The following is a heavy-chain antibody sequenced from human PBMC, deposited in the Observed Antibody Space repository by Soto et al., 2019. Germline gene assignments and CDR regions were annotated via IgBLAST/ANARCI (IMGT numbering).Heavy chain of an antibody. V-gene: IGHV3-30*18. CDR3: AKGPAIVLVPAAMNYYYGMDV. Sequence: PGGSLGLSSAASGFTFRSYGMHWARQATGKGLEWVEVISYDGSNKYYADSVKGRFTISRDNSKNTLYLQMNSLRAEDTAVYYCAKGPAIVLVPAAMNYYYGMDVWGQGTTVTVSS. D-gene: IGHD2-2*01. CDR2: ISYDGSNK. J-gene: IGHJ6*02. CDR1: GFTFRSYG.